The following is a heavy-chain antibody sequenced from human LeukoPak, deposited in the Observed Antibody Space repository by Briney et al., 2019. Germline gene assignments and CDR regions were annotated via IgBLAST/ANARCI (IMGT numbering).Heavy chain of an antibody. Sequence: PGRSLRLSCAASGFTFSSYAMHWVRQAPGKGLEWVAVISYDGSNKYYADSVKGRFTISRDNSKNTLYLQMNSLRAEDTAVYYCAKDLTPYDYWGQGTLVTVSS. V-gene: IGHV3-30-3*01. CDR2: ISYDGSNK. CDR1: GFTFSSYA. CDR3: AKDLTPYDY. J-gene: IGHJ4*02. D-gene: IGHD2-15*01.